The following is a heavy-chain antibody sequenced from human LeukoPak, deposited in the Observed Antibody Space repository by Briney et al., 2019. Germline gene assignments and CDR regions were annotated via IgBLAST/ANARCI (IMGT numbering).Heavy chain of an antibody. Sequence: PGRSLRHSCAASGFTFSSYGMHWVRQAPGKGLEWVAVISYDGSNKYYADSVKGRFTISRDNSKNTLYLQMNSLRAEDTAVYYCAKELPPDYWGQGTLVTVSS. J-gene: IGHJ4*02. D-gene: IGHD5-18*01. CDR1: GFTFSSYG. V-gene: IGHV3-30*18. CDR2: ISYDGSNK. CDR3: AKELPPDY.